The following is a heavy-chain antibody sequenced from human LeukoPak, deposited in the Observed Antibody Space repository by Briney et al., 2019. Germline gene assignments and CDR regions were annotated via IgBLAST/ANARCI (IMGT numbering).Heavy chain of an antibody. V-gene: IGHV1-46*01. CDR2: LGPSSGAT. CDR3: ARGRDNGGYQEYSFAY. CDR1: GYTFTSQF. D-gene: IGHD3-22*01. J-gene: IGHJ4*02. Sequence: ASVKVSCQASGYTFTSQFLHWVRQAPGQGLEWMGILGPSSGATTYAQKFQGRVTMTRDTSTSTVYMELSSLRSDDTAIYYCARGRDNGGYQEYSFAYWGQGTLVTVSS.